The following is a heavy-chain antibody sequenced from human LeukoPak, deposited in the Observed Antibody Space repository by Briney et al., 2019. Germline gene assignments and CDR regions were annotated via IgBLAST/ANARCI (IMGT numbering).Heavy chain of an antibody. CDR1: GFTFRSYN. D-gene: IGHD1-20*01. J-gene: IGHJ4*02. CDR2: IRGSGGIT. CDR3: AKRRGSNWDGGDC. Sequence: GGSLRLSCAASGFTFRSYNMIWVRQAPGEGLEWVSTIRGSGGITYYADSVKGRFTIPRDESKNTLYLQMNSLRAEDTAVYHCAKRRGSNWDGGDCWGQGTLVTVSS. V-gene: IGHV3-23*01.